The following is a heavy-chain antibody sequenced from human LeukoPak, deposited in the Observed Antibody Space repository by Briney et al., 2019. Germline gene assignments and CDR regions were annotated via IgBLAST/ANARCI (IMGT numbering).Heavy chain of an antibody. J-gene: IGHJ4*02. V-gene: IGHV1-18*01. Sequence: ASVKVSCKASGYTFTSYGISWVRQAPGQGLEWIGWISTYNVNTNYAQKLHGRVTITTDTSTTTAYMELRSLTSDDTAVYYCARDPTTQTFDYWGQGTLVTVSS. D-gene: IGHD4-11*01. CDR2: ISTYNVNT. CDR3: ARDPTTQTFDY. CDR1: GYTFTSYG.